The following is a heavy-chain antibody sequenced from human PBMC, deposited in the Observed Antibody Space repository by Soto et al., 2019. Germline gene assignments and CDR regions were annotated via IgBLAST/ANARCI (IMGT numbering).Heavy chain of an antibody. CDR2: IWYDGSNK. CDR3: ARGSKAARPKNWFDP. V-gene: IGHV3-33*01. J-gene: IGHJ5*02. CDR1: GFTFSSYG. D-gene: IGHD6-6*01. Sequence: PGGSLRLSCAASGFTFSSYGMHWVRQAPGKGLEWVAVIWYDGSNKYYADSVKGRFTISRDNSKNTLYLQMNSLRAEDTAVYYCARGSKAARPKNWFDPWGQGALVTVSS.